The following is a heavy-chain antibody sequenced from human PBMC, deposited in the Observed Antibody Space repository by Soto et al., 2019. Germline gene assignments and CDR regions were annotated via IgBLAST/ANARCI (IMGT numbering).Heavy chain of an antibody. CDR3: AKKGLGSLATYCTTGDCHYAFDV. V-gene: IGHV3-23*01. CDR1: GFTFYNYV. Sequence: EVQLLESGGGLVRPGGSLRLSCAASGFTFYNYVMNWVRQAPGKGLEWVSTISGGGDGTYYADSVKGRFTIPRDNSRNTVYLQMNSLRAEDTAVYYCAKKGLGSLATYCTTGDCHYAFDVWGQGTLVTVSS. J-gene: IGHJ3*01. D-gene: IGHD2-8*01. CDR2: ISGGGDGT.